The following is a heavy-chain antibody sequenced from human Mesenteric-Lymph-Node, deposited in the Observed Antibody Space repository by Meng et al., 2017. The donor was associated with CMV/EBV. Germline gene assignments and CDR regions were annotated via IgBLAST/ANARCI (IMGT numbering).Heavy chain of an antibody. CDR1: GFIFDDYT. Sequence: GESLKISCEVSGFIFDDYTMQWVRQAPGKGLEWVSLITWDGSRTDYVDSVRGRFTISRDNSRNSLYLQMNSLRSDDTALYYCAKVSGAGYTTSWYLLHWGPGTLVTVSS. V-gene: IGHV3-43*01. CDR3: AKVSGAGYTTSWYLLH. J-gene: IGHJ1*01. CDR2: ITWDGSRT. D-gene: IGHD6-13*01.